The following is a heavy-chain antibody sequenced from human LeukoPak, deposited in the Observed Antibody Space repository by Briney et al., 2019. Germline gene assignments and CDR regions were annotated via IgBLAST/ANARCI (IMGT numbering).Heavy chain of an antibody. V-gene: IGHV1-46*01. CDR2: INPSGGST. D-gene: IGHD3-16*02. Sequence: ASVKVSCKASGYTFTSYSMHWVRQAPGQGLEWMGIINPSGGSTSYAQKFQGRVTITADKSTSTAYMELSSLRSEDTAVYYCARDSSYVWGSYRSPHDAFDIWGQGTMVTVSS. CDR3: ARDSSYVWGSYRSPHDAFDI. CDR1: GYTFTSYS. J-gene: IGHJ3*02.